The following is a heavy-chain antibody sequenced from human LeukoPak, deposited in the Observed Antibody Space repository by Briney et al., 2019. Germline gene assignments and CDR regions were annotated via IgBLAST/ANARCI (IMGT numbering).Heavy chain of an antibody. CDR3: ARDFESYMDV. V-gene: IGHV3-30-3*01. CDR2: ISYDGSNK. Sequence: PGGSLRLSCAASGFTFSSYAMHWVRQAPGKGLEWVAVISYDGSNKYYADSVKGRFTISRDNSKNTLYLQMNSLRAEDTAVYYCARDFESYMDVWGKGTTVTVSS. CDR1: GFTFSSYA. D-gene: IGHD3-9*01. J-gene: IGHJ6*03.